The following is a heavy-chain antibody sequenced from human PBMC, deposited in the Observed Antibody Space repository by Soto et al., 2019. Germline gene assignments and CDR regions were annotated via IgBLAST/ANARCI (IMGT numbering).Heavy chain of an antibody. V-gene: IGHV1-69*13. D-gene: IGHD3-22*01. CDR3: ARDMTPSMIVVVITAAPRYYYGMDV. Sequence: VASVKVSCKXSGGTFSSYAISWVRQAPGQGLEWMGGIIPIFGTANYAQKFQGRVTITADESTSTAYMELSSLRSEDTAVYYCARDMTPSMIVVVITAAPRYYYGMDVWGQGTTVTVSS. J-gene: IGHJ6*02. CDR1: GGTFSSYA. CDR2: IIPIFGTA.